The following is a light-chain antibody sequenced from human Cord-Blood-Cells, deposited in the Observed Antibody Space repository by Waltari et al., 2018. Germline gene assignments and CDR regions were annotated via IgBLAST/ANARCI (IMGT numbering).Light chain of an antibody. Sequence: QSALTQPASVSGSPGPSITISCTGTSSAVGGYNYVSWYQQPPGKAPKLMIYEVSNRPSGVSNRFSGSKSGNTASLTISGLQAEDEADYYCSSYTSSSTLVVFGGGTKLTVL. CDR1: SSAVGGYNY. CDR2: EVS. J-gene: IGLJ2*01. CDR3: SSYTSSSTLVV. V-gene: IGLV2-14*01.